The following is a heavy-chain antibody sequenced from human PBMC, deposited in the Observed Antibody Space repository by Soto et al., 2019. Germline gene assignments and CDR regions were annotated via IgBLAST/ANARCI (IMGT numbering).Heavy chain of an antibody. Sequence: ELQLVQSGGGLAQPGAPLRRSGLASVFSSIDHWIDWIRQVPGKGLELVAAINGDGSDRGYLESVEGRLTISRDNANNSVFLHLKTLTAEDTAVYFCTRDPSWGAVDIWGQGTMGTFSS. D-gene: IGHD7-27*01. CDR2: INGDGSDR. V-gene: IGHV3-7*01. CDR3: TRDPSWGAVDI. J-gene: IGHJ3*02. CDR1: VFSSIDHW.